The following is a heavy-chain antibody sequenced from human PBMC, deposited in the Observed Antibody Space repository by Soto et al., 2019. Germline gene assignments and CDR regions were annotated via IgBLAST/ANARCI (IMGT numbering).Heavy chain of an antibody. Sequence: QITLKESGPPLVKPTQPLTLTCTFSGFSLSTKGVSVGWIRQPPGKALEWLALIYWDDDKRYSPSLKSRLTITKDTSKNQVVLTLTNMDPVDTATYYCAHRGFVIGDFDYWGQGTLVTVSS. D-gene: IGHD3-10*01. CDR3: AHRGFVIGDFDY. CDR1: GFSLSTKGVS. V-gene: IGHV2-5*02. J-gene: IGHJ4*02. CDR2: IYWDDDK.